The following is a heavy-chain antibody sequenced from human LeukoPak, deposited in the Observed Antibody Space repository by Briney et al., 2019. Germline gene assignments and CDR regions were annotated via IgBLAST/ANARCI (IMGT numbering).Heavy chain of an antibody. J-gene: IGHJ3*02. Sequence: ASVQVSCKTSGYIFTGYWIHWVRQAPGQGLEWMGFINPNSGNTNYAQKFQGRVTMTRDMSISTAYLELSSLTSDDTAVYYCARGGLRQCPGINCYLLPFHMWGQGTKVTVSS. D-gene: IGHD2-2*01. CDR3: ARGGLRQCPGINCYLLPFHM. CDR2: INPNSGNT. V-gene: IGHV1-2*02. CDR1: GYIFTGYW.